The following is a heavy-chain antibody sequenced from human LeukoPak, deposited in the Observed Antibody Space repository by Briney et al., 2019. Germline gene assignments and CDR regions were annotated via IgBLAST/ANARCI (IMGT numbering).Heavy chain of an antibody. J-gene: IGHJ4*02. Sequence: ASVKVSCKASGHTFTGYYMHWVRQAPGQGLEWMGWINPNSGGTNYAQKLQGRVTMTTDTSTSTAYMELRSLRSDDTAVYYCASSFLIAVAGTGLGYWGQGTLVTVSS. CDR3: ASSFLIAVAGTGLGY. D-gene: IGHD6-19*01. CDR2: INPNSGGT. CDR1: GHTFTGYY. V-gene: IGHV1-2*02.